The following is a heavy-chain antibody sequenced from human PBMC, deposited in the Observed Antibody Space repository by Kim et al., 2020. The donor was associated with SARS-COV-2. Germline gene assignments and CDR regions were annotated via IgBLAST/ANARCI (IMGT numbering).Heavy chain of an antibody. Sequence: YIYYADSVKGRFTISRDNAKNSLYLQMNSLRAEDTAVYYCARVLAAAEGGWGQGTLVTVSS. V-gene: IGHV3-21*01. CDR2: YI. J-gene: IGHJ4*02. D-gene: IGHD6-13*01. CDR3: ARVLAAAEGG.